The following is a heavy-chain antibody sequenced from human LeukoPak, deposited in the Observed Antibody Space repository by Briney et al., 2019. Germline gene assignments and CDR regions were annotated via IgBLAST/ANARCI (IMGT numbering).Heavy chain of an antibody. Sequence: KSSETLILTCSVSGYSISSGYYWGWIRQPPWKGLEWIGSICHSGSSYYNPSLKSRVTRSVDKSKQQCSLKLGSVTAADAAVYYCTRPEEYARGGYSSFYHPWGQGTQVSVFS. CDR3: TRPEEYARGGYSSFYHP. D-gene: IGHD3-22*01. V-gene: IGHV4-38-2*01. CDR1: GYSISSGYY. CDR2: ICHSGSS. J-gene: IGHJ5*02.